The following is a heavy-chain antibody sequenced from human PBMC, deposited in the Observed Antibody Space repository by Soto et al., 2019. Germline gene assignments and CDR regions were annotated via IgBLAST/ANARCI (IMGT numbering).Heavy chain of an antibody. D-gene: IGHD3-3*01. V-gene: IGHV3-30*18. CDR2: ISYDGSNK. J-gene: IGHJ6*04. CDR1: GFTFSILG. Sequence: PGRPLRLSCAASGFTFSILGRHWVRQAPDKGLEWVAVISYDGSNKYYADSVKGRFTISRDNSKNTLYLQMNSLRVEDTAVCYWGKVPGEEGVHHSFSVLAFWAKGTTVTVSS. CDR3: GKVPGEEGVHHSFSVLAF.